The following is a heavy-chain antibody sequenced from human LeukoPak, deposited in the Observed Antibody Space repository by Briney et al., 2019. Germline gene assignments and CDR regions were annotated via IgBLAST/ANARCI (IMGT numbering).Heavy chain of an antibody. D-gene: IGHD6-13*01. CDR1: GYSISSGYY. Sequence: PSETLSLTCAVSGYSISSGYYRGWIRQPPGKGLEWIGSIYHSGSTYYNPSLKSRVTISVDTSKNQFSLKLSSVTAADTAVYYCARPYSSSWYYFDYWGQGTLVTVSS. V-gene: IGHV4-38-2*01. CDR3: ARPYSSSWYYFDY. J-gene: IGHJ4*02. CDR2: IYHSGST.